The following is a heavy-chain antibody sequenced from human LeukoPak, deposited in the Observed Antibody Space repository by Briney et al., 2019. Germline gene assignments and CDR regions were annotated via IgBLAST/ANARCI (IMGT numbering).Heavy chain of an antibody. V-gene: IGHV3-11*01. Sequence: GGSLRLSCAASGFTFSDYYMSWFRQAPGKGLQWVSHISSSGGSIYYADSVKGRFTISRDNTKNSLYLQMNSLRAEDTAVYYCAKRDFDFWGQGTLVIVSS. CDR2: ISSSGGSI. J-gene: IGHJ4*02. CDR3: AKRDFDF. CDR1: GFTFSDYY.